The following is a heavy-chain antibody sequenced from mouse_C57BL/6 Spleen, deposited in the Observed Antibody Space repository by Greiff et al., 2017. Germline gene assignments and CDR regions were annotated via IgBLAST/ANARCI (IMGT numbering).Heavy chain of an antibody. V-gene: IGHV5-17*01. Sequence: DVMLVESGGGLVKPGGSLKLSCAASGFTFSDYGMHWVRQAPEKGLEWVAYISSGSSTIYYADTVKGRFTISRENAKNTLFLQMTSLRSEDTAMYYCARRDAGYSYAMEDGGKGTSGTVSS. CDR3: ARRDAGYSYAMED. CDR2: ISSGSSTI. CDR1: GFTFSDYG. J-gene: IGHJ4*01.